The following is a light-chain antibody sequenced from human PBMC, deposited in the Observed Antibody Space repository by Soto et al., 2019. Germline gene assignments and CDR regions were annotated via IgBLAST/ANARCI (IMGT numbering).Light chain of an antibody. CDR3: QQRRNWPLT. J-gene: IGKJ4*01. Sequence: EIVLTQSPATLSLSPGERATLSCRASQSVSSSLAWYQQKPGQAPRLLIYDASNRATGIPARFSGSGSGTDFTLTISSLEPEDFAVDYCQQRRNWPLTFGGGTKVEIK. CDR1: QSVSSS. V-gene: IGKV3-11*01. CDR2: DAS.